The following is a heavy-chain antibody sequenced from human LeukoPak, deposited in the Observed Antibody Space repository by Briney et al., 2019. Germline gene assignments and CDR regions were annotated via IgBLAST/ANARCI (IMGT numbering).Heavy chain of an antibody. J-gene: IGHJ5*02. CDR3: AREGCSSISCYANWFDP. CDR2: INSDGSST. Sequence: GGSLRLSCAASGFTFSSYWMHWVRQAPGKGLVWVSRINSDGSSTSYADSVKGRFTISRDNAKNTLYLQMNSLRAEDTAVYYCAREGCSSISCYANWFDPWGQGTLVTVSS. D-gene: IGHD2-2*01. V-gene: IGHV3-74*01. CDR1: GFTFSSYW.